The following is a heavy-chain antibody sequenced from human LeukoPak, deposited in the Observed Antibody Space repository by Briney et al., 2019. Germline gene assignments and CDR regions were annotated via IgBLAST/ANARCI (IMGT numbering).Heavy chain of an antibody. D-gene: IGHD3-22*01. J-gene: IGHJ6*03. Sequence: GGTLRLSCAASGFTFSSYGMSWVRQAPGKGLEWVSAISGSGGSTYYADSVKGRFTISRDNSKNTLYLQMNSLRAEDTAVYYCAKEPPYYYDSSGYYHYYYYYMDVWGKGTTVTISS. CDR2: ISGSGGST. CDR1: GFTFSSYG. CDR3: AKEPPYYYDSSGYYHYYYYYMDV. V-gene: IGHV3-23*01.